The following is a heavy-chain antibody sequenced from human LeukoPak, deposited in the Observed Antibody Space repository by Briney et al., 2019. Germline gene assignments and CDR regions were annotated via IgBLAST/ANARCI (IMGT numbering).Heavy chain of an antibody. CDR2: INHSGST. D-gene: IGHD6-19*01. J-gene: IGHJ4*02. CDR1: GGSFSGCY. Sequence: PSETLSLTCAVYGGSFSGCYWSWIRQPPGKGQEWIGEINHSGSTNYNPSLKSRVTISVDTSKNQFSLKLSSVTAADTAVYYCARGRLSGWYDYWGQGTLVTVSS. V-gene: IGHV4-34*01. CDR3: ARGRLSGWYDY.